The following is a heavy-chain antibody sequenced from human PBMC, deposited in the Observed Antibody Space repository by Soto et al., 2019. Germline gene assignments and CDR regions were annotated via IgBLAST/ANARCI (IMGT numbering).Heavy chain of an antibody. J-gene: IGHJ3*02. CDR3: ASYDSSGWYGGAFDI. D-gene: IGHD6-19*01. Sequence: QVQLVQSGAEVQKPGSSVKVSCKASGGTFSSYTISWVRQAPGQGLEWMGRIIPILGIANYAQKFQGRVTITADKSTSTAYMELSSLRSEDTAVYYCASYDSSGWYGGAFDIWGQGTMVTVSS. CDR1: GGTFSSYT. CDR2: IIPILGIA. V-gene: IGHV1-69*02.